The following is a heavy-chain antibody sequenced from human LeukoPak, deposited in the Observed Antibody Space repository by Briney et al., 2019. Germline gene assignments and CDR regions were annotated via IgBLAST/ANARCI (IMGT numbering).Heavy chain of an antibody. Sequence: ASVKVSCKASAYTFTDYYMHWVRQAPGQGLEWMGWINPSSGVTDYAQKFQGRVTPTRDTSISTAYMELSRLRSDDTAMYYCARIRDGYNPFDYWGQGTPVTVSS. CDR2: INPSSGVT. CDR1: AYTFTDYY. J-gene: IGHJ4*02. D-gene: IGHD5-24*01. V-gene: IGHV1-2*02. CDR3: ARIRDGYNPFDY.